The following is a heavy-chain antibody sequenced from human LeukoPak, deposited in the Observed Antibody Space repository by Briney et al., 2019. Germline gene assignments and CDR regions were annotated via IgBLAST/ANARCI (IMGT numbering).Heavy chain of an antibody. Sequence: PWETLSLTCTVSGGSISSSSYYWGWIRQPPGKGLEWIVSIYYSESTYYIPSRKSRVTISVDTSKNQFSLKLSSVTAADTAVYYCARLSGHDYAADYWGQGTLVTVSS. CDR1: GGSISSSSYY. CDR3: ARLSGHDYAADY. J-gene: IGHJ4*02. CDR2: IYYSEST. D-gene: IGHD4-17*01. V-gene: IGHV4-39*01.